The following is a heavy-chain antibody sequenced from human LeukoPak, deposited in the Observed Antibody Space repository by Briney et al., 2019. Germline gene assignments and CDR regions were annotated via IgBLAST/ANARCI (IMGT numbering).Heavy chain of an antibody. V-gene: IGHV3-74*01. Sequence: GGSLRLSCAASGFTFSSYWMHWVRQAPGKGLVWVSRINTDGSSTSYADSVKGRFTISRDNAKNTLYLQMSSLRAEDTAVYYCAVAVAGLYYFDYWGQGTLVTVSS. CDR3: AVAVAGLYYFDY. CDR2: INTDGSST. CDR1: GFTFSSYW. D-gene: IGHD6-19*01. J-gene: IGHJ4*02.